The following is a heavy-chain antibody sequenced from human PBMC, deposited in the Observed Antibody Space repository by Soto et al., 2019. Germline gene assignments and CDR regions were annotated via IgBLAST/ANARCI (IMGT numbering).Heavy chain of an antibody. CDR3: ARSGYSYGYFDY. Sequence: GGSLRLSCAACGFTVSSNYMRWVRQAPGKGLEWVSVIYSGGSTYYADSVKGRFTISRDNSKNTLYLQMNSLRAEDTAVYYGARSGYSYGYFDYWAQGTLVTVSS. D-gene: IGHD5-18*01. V-gene: IGHV3-53*01. CDR1: GFTVSSNY. CDR2: IYSGGST. J-gene: IGHJ4*02.